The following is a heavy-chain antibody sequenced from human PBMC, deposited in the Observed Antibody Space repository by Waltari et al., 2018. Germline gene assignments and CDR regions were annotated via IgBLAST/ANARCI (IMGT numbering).Heavy chain of an antibody. Sequence: QVQLVQSGAEVKKPGSSVKVSCKASGGTFSRYAISWVRQAPGQGLEWMGGIIPIFGTANYAQKFQGRVTITTDESTSTAYMELSSLRSEDTAVYYCARDRRGVDGSGSYYNGEYFQHWGQGTLVTVSS. J-gene: IGHJ1*01. CDR1: GGTFSRYA. V-gene: IGHV1-69*05. CDR3: ARDRRGVDGSGSYYNGEYFQH. CDR2: IIPIFGTA. D-gene: IGHD3-10*01.